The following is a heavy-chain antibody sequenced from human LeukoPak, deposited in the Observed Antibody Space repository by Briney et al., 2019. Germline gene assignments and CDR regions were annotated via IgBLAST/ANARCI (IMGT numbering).Heavy chain of an antibody. CDR1: GFTFSSSW. CDR3: ARLSSFAFDI. D-gene: IGHD3-16*02. V-gene: IGHV3-74*01. CDR2: INSDGSST. Sequence: GGSLRLSCAASGFTFSSSWMHWVRQAPEKGLVWVSRINSDGSSTSYADSVKGRFTISRDNAKNTLYLQMNSLRAEDTAVYYCARLSSFAFDIWGQGTMVTVSS. J-gene: IGHJ3*02.